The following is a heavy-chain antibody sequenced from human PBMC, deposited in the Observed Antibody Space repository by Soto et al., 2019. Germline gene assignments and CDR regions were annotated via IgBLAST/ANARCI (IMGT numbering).Heavy chain of an antibody. CDR1: GFTFRSYS. Sequence: GGSLRLSCAASGFTFRSYSMNWVRQAPGKGLEWVSYISSSNRTINYADSVKGRFIISRDNAKNSLYLQMHSLRDEDTAVYYCAREGWPLLQTGMDVWGQGITVTVSS. J-gene: IGHJ6*02. CDR2: ISSSNRTI. D-gene: IGHD2-15*01. V-gene: IGHV3-48*02. CDR3: AREGWPLLQTGMDV.